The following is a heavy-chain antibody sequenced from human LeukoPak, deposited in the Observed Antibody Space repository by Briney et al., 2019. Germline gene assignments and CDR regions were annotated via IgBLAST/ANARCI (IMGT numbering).Heavy chain of an antibody. V-gene: IGHV3-30*18. D-gene: IGHD6-13*01. CDR1: GFTFSRYG. Sequence: XGPLRLSCAASGFTFSRYGLHWVRQAPGTGLEWVAVIANDGKDKKYADSVKGRLTISRDNSKSTLYLQMNSLRAEDTAVYYCAKDQQVGAAAYYFDSWGQGTLVTVSS. CDR3: AKDQQVGAAAYYFDS. J-gene: IGHJ4*02. CDR2: IANDGKDK.